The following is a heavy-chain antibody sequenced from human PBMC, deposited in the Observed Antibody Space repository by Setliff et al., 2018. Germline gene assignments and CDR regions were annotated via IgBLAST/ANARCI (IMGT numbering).Heavy chain of an antibody. J-gene: IGHJ3*02. CDR2: INYLGNT. Sequence: PSETLSLTCAVYGGSFSDSYWSWIRQPPGKGLEWIGDINYLGNTNYNPSLKTRVTISVDTSKNQFSLKLVSMTAADTAVYYCARGKIRITMIVVPTGGAFDIWGQGTMVTVSS. V-gene: IGHV4-34*01. CDR1: GGSFSDSY. D-gene: IGHD3-22*01. CDR3: ARGKIRITMIVVPTGGAFDI.